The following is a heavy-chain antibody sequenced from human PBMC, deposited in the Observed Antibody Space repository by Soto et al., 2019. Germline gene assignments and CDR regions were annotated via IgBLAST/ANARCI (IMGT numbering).Heavy chain of an antibody. J-gene: IGHJ6*02. Sequence: QVQLVQSGAEVKKPGSSVKVSCKASGGTFSSYAISWVRQAPGQGLEWMGGIIPIFGTANYAQKFQGRVTITAAESTSTASRELSRLRSEDRAVDSCASSYSRCTLGYCYGMDVWGQGTTVTVSS. CDR2: IIPIFGTA. D-gene: IGHD6-13*01. V-gene: IGHV1-69*01. CDR3: ASSYSRCTLGYCYGMDV. CDR1: GGTFSSYA.